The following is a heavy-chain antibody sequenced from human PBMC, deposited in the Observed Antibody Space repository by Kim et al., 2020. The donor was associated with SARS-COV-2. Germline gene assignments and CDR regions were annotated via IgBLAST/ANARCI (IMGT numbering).Heavy chain of an antibody. D-gene: IGHD6-13*01. CDR3: AKDKKGGYSSSWYYFDY. CDR1: GFTFSSYG. J-gene: IGHJ4*01. CDR2: ISYDGSNK. V-gene: IGHV3-30*18. Sequence: GGSLRLSCAASGFTFSSYGMHWVRQAPGKGLEWVAVISYDGSNKYYADSVKGRFTISRDNSKNTLYLQMNSLRAEDTAVYYCAKDKKGGYSSSWYYFDY.